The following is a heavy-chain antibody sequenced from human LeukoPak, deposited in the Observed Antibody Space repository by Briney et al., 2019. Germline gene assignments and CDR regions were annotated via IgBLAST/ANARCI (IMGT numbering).Heavy chain of an antibody. D-gene: IGHD2-15*01. Sequence: SETLSLTCAVYGGSFSGYYWSWIRQPPGKGLEWIGEINHSGSTNYNPSLKSRATISVDTSKNQFSLKLSSVTAADTAVYYCAREGRYCSGGTCSYMDVWGKGTTVTVSS. CDR1: GGSFSGYY. CDR2: INHSGST. V-gene: IGHV4-34*01. J-gene: IGHJ6*03. CDR3: AREGRYCSGGTCSYMDV.